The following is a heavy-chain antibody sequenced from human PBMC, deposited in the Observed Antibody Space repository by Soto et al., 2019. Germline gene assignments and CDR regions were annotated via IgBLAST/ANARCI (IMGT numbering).Heavy chain of an antibody. CDR1: GASVGGGSFY. CDR3: ARVSTYYFDSSGSYTSDY. V-gene: IGHV4-61*01. CDR2: VFFSGST. J-gene: IGHJ4*02. D-gene: IGHD3-22*01. Sequence: SETLSLTCTVSGASVGGGSFYWSWIRQPPGKGLEWIGYVFFSGSTNYNPSLKSRVTISIDTSKNQFSLKLISVTAADTAVYYCARVSTYYFDSSGSYTSDYWGQGTLVTVSS.